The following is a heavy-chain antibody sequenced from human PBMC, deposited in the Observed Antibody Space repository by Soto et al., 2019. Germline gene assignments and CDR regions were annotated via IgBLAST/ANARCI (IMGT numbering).Heavy chain of an antibody. V-gene: IGHV4-61*01. D-gene: IGHD2-21*02. Sequence: PSETLSLTCTVSGGSVGSGTHYWSWIRQPPGKGLEWIGQIFYSGSTNYNPSLKSRVTISVDTSKNQFSLEVSSVTAADAAVYFCAREFCGGDCSDDYYFSAMDVWGQGTTVTVSS. J-gene: IGHJ6*02. CDR3: AREFCGGDCSDDYYFSAMDV. CDR2: IFYSGST. CDR1: GGSVGSGTHY.